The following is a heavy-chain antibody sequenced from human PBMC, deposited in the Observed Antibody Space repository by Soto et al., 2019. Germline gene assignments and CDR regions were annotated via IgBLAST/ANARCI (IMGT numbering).Heavy chain of an antibody. J-gene: IGHJ4*02. CDR3: VRPNFGALTHFDF. D-gene: IGHD3-16*01. Sequence: GESLKISCKAIGYTFTNYWIGRVRQTPGKGLEWMGIIFPGDSDTSYNPSFEGQVTVSADESISTASLQWNTLKASDTAMYYCVRPNFGALTHFDFWGQGTLVTVSS. CDR1: GYTFTNYW. CDR2: IFPGDSDT. V-gene: IGHV5-51*01.